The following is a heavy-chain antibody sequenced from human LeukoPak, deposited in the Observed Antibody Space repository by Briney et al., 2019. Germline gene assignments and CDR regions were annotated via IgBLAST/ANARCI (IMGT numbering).Heavy chain of an antibody. J-gene: IGHJ4*02. Sequence: PGRSLRLSCAASGFTFSSYAMHWVRQAPGKGLEWVAVISYDGSNKYYADSVKGRFTISRDNSKNTLYLQMNSLKTEDTAVYYCTTVRPPGIAIFWGQGTLVTVSS. D-gene: IGHD6-13*01. CDR1: GFTFSSYA. V-gene: IGHV3-30-3*01. CDR3: TTVRPPGIAIF. CDR2: ISYDGSNK.